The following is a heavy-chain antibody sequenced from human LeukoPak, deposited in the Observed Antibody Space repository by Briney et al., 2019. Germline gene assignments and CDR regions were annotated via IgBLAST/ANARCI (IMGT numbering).Heavy chain of an antibody. Sequence: GGSRTLSCEAAAFTFSRLWMHWVRQAPGKGLVWVSRSNSDGSSTNYADSGKGRFTISRDNAKNTLYLQMSSLRAEDTAVYYCASDTVDTAVGIDYWGQGTLVTVSS. V-gene: IGHV3-74*01. D-gene: IGHD5-18*01. CDR3: ASDTVDTAVGIDY. CDR1: AFTFSRLW. CDR2: SNSDGSST. J-gene: IGHJ4*02.